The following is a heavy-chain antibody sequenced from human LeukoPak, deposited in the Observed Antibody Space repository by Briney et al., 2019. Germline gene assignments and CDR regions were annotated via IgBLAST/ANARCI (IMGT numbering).Heavy chain of an antibody. Sequence: GGSLRLSCAASGFTFSTYWMHWGRQAPGKGLVWISRINGDGSRTNYADSVKGRFTISRDNAKNTLFLQMNSLSPEDTAVYYCARSSGTSYPYYLDYWGQGTLVAVSS. J-gene: IGHJ4*02. V-gene: IGHV3-74*01. D-gene: IGHD3-10*01. CDR3: ARSSGTSYPYYLDY. CDR2: INGDGSRT. CDR1: GFTFSTYW.